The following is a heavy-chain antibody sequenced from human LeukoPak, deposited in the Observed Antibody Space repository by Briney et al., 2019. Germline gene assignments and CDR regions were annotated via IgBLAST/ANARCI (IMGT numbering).Heavy chain of an antibody. Sequence: SETLSLTCTVSGGSISSGDYYWSWIRQPPGKGLEWIGYIYYSGSTYYNPSLKSRVTVSVDTSKNQFSLKLSSVTAADTAVYYCAREGRELLSNDDYWGQGTLVTVSS. CDR1: GGSISSGDYY. D-gene: IGHD3-10*01. CDR3: AREGRELLSNDDY. J-gene: IGHJ4*02. V-gene: IGHV4-30-4*01. CDR2: IYYSGST.